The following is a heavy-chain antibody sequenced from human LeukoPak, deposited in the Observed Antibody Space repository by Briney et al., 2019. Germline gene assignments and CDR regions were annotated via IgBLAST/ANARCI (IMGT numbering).Heavy chain of an antibody. J-gene: IGHJ6*02. CDR1: GFTFSSYW. D-gene: IGHD1-7*01. CDR2: IKQDGSKK. CDR3: ARESLVSGTTRGNYYYYGMDV. V-gene: IGHV3-7*01. Sequence: GGSLRLSCAASGFTFSSYWMSWVRQAPGKGLEWVGNIKQDGSKKYYVDSVKGRFTISRDTAKNSLYLQMNSLRAEDTAVYFCARESLVSGTTRGNYYYYGMDVWGQGSTVTVSS.